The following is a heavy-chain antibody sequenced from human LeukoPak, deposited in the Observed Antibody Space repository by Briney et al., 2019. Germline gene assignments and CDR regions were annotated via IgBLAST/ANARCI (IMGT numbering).Heavy chain of an antibody. D-gene: IGHD3-22*01. V-gene: IGHV4-59*01. CDR1: GGSISSYY. J-gene: IGHJ1*01. CDR2: IYYSGST. CDR3: ARGYYDSSGYPDAEYFQH. Sequence: SETLSLTCTVSGGSISSYYRSWIRQPPGKGLEWIGYIYYSGSTNYNPSLKSRVTISVDTSKNQFSLKLSSVTAADTAVYYCARGYYDSSGYPDAEYFQHWGQGTLVTVSS.